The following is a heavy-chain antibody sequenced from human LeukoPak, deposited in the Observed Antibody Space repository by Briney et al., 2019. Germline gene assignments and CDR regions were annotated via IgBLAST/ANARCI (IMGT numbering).Heavy chain of an antibody. D-gene: IGHD2-15*01. CDR2: IYPGDSDT. Sequence: PGESLKISCKGSGYSFTSYWIGWVRQMPGKGLEWMGIIYPGDSDTRYSPSFQGQVTISADKSISTAYLQWSSLKASDTAMYYCARLLGYCSGGSCSLYYMDVWGKGITVTVSS. V-gene: IGHV5-51*01. CDR3: ARLLGYCSGGSCSLYYMDV. J-gene: IGHJ6*03. CDR1: GYSFTSYW.